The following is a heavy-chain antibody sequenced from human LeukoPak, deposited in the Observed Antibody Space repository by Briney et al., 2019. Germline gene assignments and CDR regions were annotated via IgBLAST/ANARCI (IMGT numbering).Heavy chain of an antibody. CDR3: AKDPMTTVTTTAY. CDR2: ISSSGSTI. V-gene: IGHV3-48*03. D-gene: IGHD4-17*01. Sequence: GGSLRLSCAASGFTFSSYEMNWVRQAPGKGLEWVSYISSSGSTIYYADSVKGRFTISRDNSKNTLYLQMNSLRAEDTAVYYCAKDPMTTVTTTAYWGQGTLVTVSS. J-gene: IGHJ4*02. CDR1: GFTFSSYE.